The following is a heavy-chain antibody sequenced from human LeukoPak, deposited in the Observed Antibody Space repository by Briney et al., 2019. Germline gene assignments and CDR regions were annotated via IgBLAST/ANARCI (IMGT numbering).Heavy chain of an antibody. V-gene: IGHV3-48*03. CDR3: ARDLGMTDGDYVSYFDY. J-gene: IGHJ4*02. CDR1: GFTFGSYE. CDR2: ISRSGSII. Sequence: GGSLRLSCAASGFTFGSYEMNWVRQAPGKGLEWVSYISRSGSIIYYADSVKGRFTISRDNAKNSLYLQMNSLRAEDTAVYYCARDLGMTDGDYVSYFDYWGQGTLVTVSS. D-gene: IGHD4-17*01.